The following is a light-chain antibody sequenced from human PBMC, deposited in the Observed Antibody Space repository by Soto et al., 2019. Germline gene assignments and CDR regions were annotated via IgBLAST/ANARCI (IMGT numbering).Light chain of an antibody. V-gene: IGKV3-20*01. Sequence: EIVLAQSPATLSLSPGAGAPLSCRASQSVSNNYLAWYQQKPGQAPRLLIYGASNRATGIPDRFSGSGSGTDFTLTISRLEPEDFAVYYCQQYGNSGTFGQGTKVDIK. CDR1: QSVSNNY. CDR3: QQYGNSGT. J-gene: IGKJ1*01. CDR2: GAS.